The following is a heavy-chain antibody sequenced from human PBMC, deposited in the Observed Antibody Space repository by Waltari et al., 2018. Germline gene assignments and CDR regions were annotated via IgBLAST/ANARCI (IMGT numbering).Heavy chain of an antibody. J-gene: IGHJ6*02. V-gene: IGHV4-38-2*01. CDR1: GYSISSGYY. D-gene: IGHD1-26*01. Sequence: QVQLQESGPGLVKPSETLSLTCAVSGYSISSGYYWGWIRQPPGKGLEWIGSIYHSGRTYYNPSLKSRVTISVDTSKNQFSLKLSSVTAADTAVYYCARQLVGASNGMDVWVQGTTVTVSS. CDR2: IYHSGRT. CDR3: ARQLVGASNGMDV.